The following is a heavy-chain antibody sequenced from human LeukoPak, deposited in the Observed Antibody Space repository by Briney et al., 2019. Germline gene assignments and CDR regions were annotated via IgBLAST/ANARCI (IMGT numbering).Heavy chain of an antibody. CDR2: ISSSGSTI. Sequence: GGTLRLSCAASGFTFSSYEMNWVRQAPGKGLEWVSYISSSGSTIYYADSVKGRFTISRDNAKNSLYLQMNSLRAEDTAVYYCARAYPATFDYWGQGTLVTVSS. D-gene: IGHD2-2*02. J-gene: IGHJ4*02. CDR3: ARAYPATFDY. V-gene: IGHV3-48*03. CDR1: GFTFSSYE.